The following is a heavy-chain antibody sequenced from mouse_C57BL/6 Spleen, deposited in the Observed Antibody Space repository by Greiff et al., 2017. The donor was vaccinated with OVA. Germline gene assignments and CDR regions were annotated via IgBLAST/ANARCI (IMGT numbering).Heavy chain of an antibody. Sequence: EVKLMESGEGLVKPGGSLKLSCAASGFTFSSYAMSWVRQTPEKRLEWVAYISSGGDYIYYADTVKGRFTISRDNARNTLYLQMSSLKSEDTAMYYCTRGGWTYAMDYWGQGTSVTVSS. D-gene: IGHD3-3*01. CDR1: GFTFSSYA. CDR2: ISSGGDYI. V-gene: IGHV5-9-1*02. CDR3: TRGGWTYAMDY. J-gene: IGHJ4*01.